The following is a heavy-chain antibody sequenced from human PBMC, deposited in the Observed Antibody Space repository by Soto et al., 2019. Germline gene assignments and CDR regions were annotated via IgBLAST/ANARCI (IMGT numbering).Heavy chain of an antibody. J-gene: IGHJ6*02. V-gene: IGHV4-34*01. CDR3: ARLYRYSYYYYGMDV. Sequence: SETLSLTCAVYGGSFSGYYWSWIRQPPGKGLEWIGEINHSGSTNYNPSLKSRVTISVDTSKNQFSLKLSSVTAADTAVYYCARLYRYSYYYYGMDVWGQGTTVTVSS. D-gene: IGHD5-18*01. CDR2: INHSGST. CDR1: GGSFSGYY.